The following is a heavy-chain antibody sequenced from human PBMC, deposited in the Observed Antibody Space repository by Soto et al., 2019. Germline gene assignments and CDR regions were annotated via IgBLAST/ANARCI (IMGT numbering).Heavy chain of an antibody. CDR1: GFSFSTFA. D-gene: IGHD6-19*01. V-gene: IGHV3-23*01. Sequence: EVQLLESGGDLVQPGGSLRLSCAATGFSFSTFAMSWVRQAPGKGLEWVSAISGDGSTTYYVDSVKGRFTISRDNSRNTLYLQMISLRVEDTALYYCAKEPLAQGRGWYADNWGQGTLVTVSS. J-gene: IGHJ4*02. CDR3: AKEPLAQGRGWYADN. CDR2: ISGDGSTT.